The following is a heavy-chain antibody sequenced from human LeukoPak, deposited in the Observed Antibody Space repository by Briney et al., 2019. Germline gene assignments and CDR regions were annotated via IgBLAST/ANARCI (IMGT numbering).Heavy chain of an antibody. D-gene: IGHD6-19*01. J-gene: IGHJ4*02. CDR3: AKDRVVYSGWAQFDY. Sequence: GGSLRLSCAASGFTFSSYGMHWVRQAPGKGLVWAAFLRYDGSNKYYADSVKGRFTISRDNSKNTLYLQMNSLRAEDTAVYYCAKDRVVYSGWAQFDYWGQGTLVTVSS. V-gene: IGHV3-30*02. CDR2: LRYDGSNK. CDR1: GFTFSSYG.